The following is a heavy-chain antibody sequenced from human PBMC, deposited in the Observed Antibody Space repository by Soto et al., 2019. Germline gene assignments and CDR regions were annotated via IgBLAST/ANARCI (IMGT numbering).Heavy chain of an antibody. V-gene: IGHV1-69*12. J-gene: IGHJ6*02. CDR1: GGTFSSYA. CDR2: IIPIFGTA. Sequence: QVQLVQSGAEVKKPGSSVKVSCKASGGTFSSYAISWVRQAPGQGLEWMGGIIPIFGTANYAQKFQGRVTITADESTSTAYMELSSLRSEDTAVYYCARDWGYGDYGLVYYYGMDVWGQGITVTVSS. CDR3: ARDWGYGDYGLVYYYGMDV. D-gene: IGHD4-17*01.